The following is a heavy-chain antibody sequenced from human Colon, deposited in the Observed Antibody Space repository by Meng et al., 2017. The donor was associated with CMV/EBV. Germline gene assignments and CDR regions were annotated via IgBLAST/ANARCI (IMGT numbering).Heavy chain of an antibody. CDR3: ASARYCYETACLYLDD. CDR1: GLKLSSFA. CDR2: ITAADGST. D-gene: IGHD2-15*01. V-gene: IGHV3-23*01. Sequence: GGSLRLSCAASGLKLSSFAMTWVRHAPEEGMEWVSGITAADGSTYYAESVQGRFIISRDHSKHMLYLPMNSLRVEGTAISCCASARYCYETACLYLDDWGQGTLVTVSS. J-gene: IGHJ4*02.